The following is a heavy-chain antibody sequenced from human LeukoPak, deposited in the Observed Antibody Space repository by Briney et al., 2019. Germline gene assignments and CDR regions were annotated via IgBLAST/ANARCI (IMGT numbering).Heavy chain of an antibody. CDR2: ISSSGSTI. D-gene: IGHD3-9*01. CDR1: GFTFSDYY. CDR3: ARDPNYDILTGYYADAFDI. J-gene: IGHJ3*02. V-gene: IGHV3-11*04. Sequence: PGGSLRLSCAASGFTFSDYYMSWIRQAPGKGLEWVSYISSSGSTIYYADSVEGRFAISRDNAENSLYLQMNSLRAEDTAVYYCARDPNYDILTGYYADAFDIWGQGTMVTVSS.